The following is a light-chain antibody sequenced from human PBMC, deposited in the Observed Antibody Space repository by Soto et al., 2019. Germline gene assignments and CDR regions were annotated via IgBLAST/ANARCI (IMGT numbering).Light chain of an antibody. CDR3: HQTYSTPPWT. Sequence: DIQMTQSPSSLSASIGDRVTIICRASQSISNFLNWYQHIPGKAPKLLIYAASSLQSGVPSRFSGSGSGTDFTLTITSLQPEDFATYYCHQTYSTPPWTFGQGTKVEI. J-gene: IGKJ1*01. CDR2: AAS. V-gene: IGKV1-39*01. CDR1: QSISNF.